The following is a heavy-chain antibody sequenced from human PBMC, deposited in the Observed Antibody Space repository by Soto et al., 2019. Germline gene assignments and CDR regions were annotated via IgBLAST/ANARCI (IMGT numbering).Heavy chain of an antibody. J-gene: IGHJ3*02. V-gene: IGHV5-51*01. CDR1: GYSFTSYW. D-gene: IGHD6-19*01. CDR2: IYPGDSDT. Sequence: GESLKISCKGCGYSFTSYWIGWLRQMHGKGLEWMGIIYPGDSDTRYSPSFQGQVTISADKSISTAYLQWSSLKASDTAMYYCARPHSGWQGLLNDAFDIWGQGTMVTVSS. CDR3: ARPHSGWQGLLNDAFDI.